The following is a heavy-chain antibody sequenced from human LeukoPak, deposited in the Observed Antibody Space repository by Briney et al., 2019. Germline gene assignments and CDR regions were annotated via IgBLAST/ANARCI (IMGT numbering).Heavy chain of an antibody. CDR2: IYYSGST. Sequence: SETLSLTCTVSGGSISSSSYYWGWIRQPPGEGLEWIGSIYYSGSTYYNPSLKSRVTISVDTSKNQFSLKLSSVTAADTAVYYCAVGGDYGDYGVWYFDLWGRGTLVTVSS. D-gene: IGHD4-17*01. V-gene: IGHV4-39*01. CDR3: AVGGDYGDYGVWYFDL. J-gene: IGHJ2*01. CDR1: GGSISSSSYY.